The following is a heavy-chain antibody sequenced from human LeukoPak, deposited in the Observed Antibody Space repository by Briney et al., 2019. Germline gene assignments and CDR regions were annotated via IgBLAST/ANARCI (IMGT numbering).Heavy chain of an antibody. J-gene: IGHJ1*01. CDR1: GFMFSDHY. CDR2: ISSGSITL. V-gene: IGHV3-11*04. CDR3: ATEGISAGGPGFFHH. Sequence: GGSLRLSCAASGFMFSDHYMSWIRQAPGKGLEWVSYISSGSITLYYADSVKGRFTISRDNAKNSLYLQMNSLRAEDTAVYYCATEGISAGGPGFFHHWGQGTLVTVSS. D-gene: IGHD6-13*01.